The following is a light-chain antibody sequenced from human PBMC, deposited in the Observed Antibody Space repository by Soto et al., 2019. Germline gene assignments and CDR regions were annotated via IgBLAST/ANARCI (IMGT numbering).Light chain of an antibody. J-gene: IGLJ1*01. V-gene: IGLV1-40*01. CDR1: SSNIGAGFD. Sequence: QSVLTQPPSVSGAPGQRVTISCSGSSSNIGAGFDVHWYQQLPGAAPKLLIYANNDRPSGVPDRFSGSKSGTSASLAITGLQAEDEADYYCQAYDSSLSGDYVFGTGTQRTVL. CDR2: ANN. CDR3: QAYDSSLSGDYV.